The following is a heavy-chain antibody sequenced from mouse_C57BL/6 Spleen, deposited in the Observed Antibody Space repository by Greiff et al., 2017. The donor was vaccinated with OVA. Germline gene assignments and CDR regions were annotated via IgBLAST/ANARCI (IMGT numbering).Heavy chain of an antibody. CDR2: IWSDGST. D-gene: IGHD1-1*01. CDR1: GFSLTSYG. V-gene: IGHV2-6-1*01. Sequence: VQLKESGPGLVAPSQSLSITCTVSGFSLTSYGVHWVRQPPGKGLEWLVVIWSDGSTTYNSALKSRLSISKDNSKSQVFLKMNRLQTDDTAMYYCARHEDYYYGSSYYAMDYWGQGTSVTVSS. CDR3: ARHEDYYYGSSYYAMDY. J-gene: IGHJ4*01.